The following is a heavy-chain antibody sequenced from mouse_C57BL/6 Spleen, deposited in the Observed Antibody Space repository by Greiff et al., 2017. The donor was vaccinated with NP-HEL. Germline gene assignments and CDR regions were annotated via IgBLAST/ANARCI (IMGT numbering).Heavy chain of an antibody. Sequence: VQLQQPGAELVRPGSSVKLSCKASGYTFTSYWMHWVKQRPIQGLEWIGNIDPSDSETHYNQKFKDKATLTVDKSSSTAYMQLSSLTSEDSAVYYCARRGYCYAMDYWGQGTSVTVSS. J-gene: IGHJ4*01. CDR3: ARRGYCYAMDY. CDR2: IDPSDSET. CDR1: GYTFTSYW. D-gene: IGHD2-3*01. V-gene: IGHV1-52*01.